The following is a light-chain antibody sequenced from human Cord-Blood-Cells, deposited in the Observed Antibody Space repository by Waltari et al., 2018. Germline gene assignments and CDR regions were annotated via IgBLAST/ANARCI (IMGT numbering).Light chain of an antibody. Sequence: QPALTQPASVSGSPGQSITISCTGTRRDVGSYNLVSWYHQHPGKAPQLLIYEGSKRPSGVSNRFSGSKSGNTASLTISGLQAEDEADYYCCSYAGSSTWVFGGGTKLTVL. V-gene: IGLV2-23*01. J-gene: IGLJ3*02. CDR1: RRDVGSYNL. CDR2: EGS. CDR3: CSYAGSSTWV.